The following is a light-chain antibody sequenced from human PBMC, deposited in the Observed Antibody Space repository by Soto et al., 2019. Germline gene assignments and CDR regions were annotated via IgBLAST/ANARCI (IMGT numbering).Light chain of an antibody. CDR2: KAS. CDR3: QQYNSYPWT. Sequence: DVQMTQPPSTLSASVGDRVTITCRASQSISSLLAWYQQKPGKAPKLLIYKASTLESGVPSNFSGSGSGTEFTLTISSLQPEDFATYYCQQYNSYPWTFGQGTKVDIK. V-gene: IGKV1-5*03. CDR1: QSISSL. J-gene: IGKJ1*01.